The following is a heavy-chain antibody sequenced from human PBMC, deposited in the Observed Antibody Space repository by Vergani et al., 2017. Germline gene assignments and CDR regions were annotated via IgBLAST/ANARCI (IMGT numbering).Heavy chain of an antibody. Sequence: QVQLQESGPGLVKPSETVSLTCTVSGYSITSANYWAWIRQSPGKGLEWIGTIHRSGSTYYNPSLKSLGTISVDTSKNQLSLKLTSVTAVDTALYYCARNPYCGGDCYSDAFDIWGQGTMVTVSS. CDR2: IHRSGST. D-gene: IGHD2-21*02. CDR3: ARNPYCGGDCYSDAFDI. CDR1: GYSITSANY. V-gene: IGHV4-38-2*02. J-gene: IGHJ3*02.